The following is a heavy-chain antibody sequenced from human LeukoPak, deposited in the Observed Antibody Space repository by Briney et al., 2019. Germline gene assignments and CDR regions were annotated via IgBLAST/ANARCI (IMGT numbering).Heavy chain of an antibody. J-gene: IGHJ4*02. CDR3: ARASVGTDY. V-gene: IGHV3-30*02. CDR1: GFSFSDYG. D-gene: IGHD1-1*01. Sequence: GGSLRLSCAASGFSFSDYGMHWVRQAPGKGLEWVAFIRYDGSNKYYADSVEGRFTISRDNSDNMVYLQMNSLRAEDTAVYYCARASVGTDYWGQGTLVTVSS. CDR2: IRYDGSNK.